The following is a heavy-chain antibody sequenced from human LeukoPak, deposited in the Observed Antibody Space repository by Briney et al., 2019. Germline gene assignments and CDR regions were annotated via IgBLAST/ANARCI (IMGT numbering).Heavy chain of an antibody. CDR1: GYTFTGYY. Sequence: ASVKVSCKASGYTFTGYYIHWVRQAPGQGLEWMGWINTITGNPTYAQGFTGRFVFSLDTSVSTAYLQISSLEAEDTAVYYCARDATVTTRWFDPWGQGTLVTVSS. D-gene: IGHD4-17*01. V-gene: IGHV7-4-1*02. CDR3: ARDATVTTRWFDP. J-gene: IGHJ5*02. CDR2: INTITGNP.